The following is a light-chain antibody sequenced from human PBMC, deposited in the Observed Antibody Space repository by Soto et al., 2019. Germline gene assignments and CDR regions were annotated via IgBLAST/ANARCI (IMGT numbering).Light chain of an antibody. CDR3: QLYGNSPPMYT. CDR2: GAS. CDR1: QGVSSTY. V-gene: IGKV3-20*01. Sequence: EIVLTQSPGTLSLSPGERATLSCRASQGVSSTYLAWYQQRLGQAPRLLIFGASSRATGIPDRFSGSGPGTDFTLSISRLEPEDFAVYYCQLYGNSPPMYTFGQGTKVDIK. J-gene: IGKJ2*01.